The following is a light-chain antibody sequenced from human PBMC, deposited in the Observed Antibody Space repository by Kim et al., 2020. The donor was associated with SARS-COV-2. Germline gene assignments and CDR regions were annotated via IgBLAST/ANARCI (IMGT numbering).Light chain of an antibody. V-gene: IGKV3-15*01. CDR1: QSVSSN. CDR2: GAS. J-gene: IGKJ2*01. Sequence: EIVMTQSPATLSVSPGERATLSCRASQSVSSNLAWYQQKPGQAPRLLIYGASTRATGIPARFSGSGSGTEFTLTISSLPSEDFAVYYCQQYNNWPPENTFGQGTKLE. CDR3: QQYNNWPPENT.